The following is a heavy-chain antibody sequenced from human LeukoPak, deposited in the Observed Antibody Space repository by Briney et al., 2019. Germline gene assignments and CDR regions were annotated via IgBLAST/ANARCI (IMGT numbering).Heavy chain of an antibody. V-gene: IGHV1-18*01. CDR1: GYTFTSYG. D-gene: IGHD3-22*01. Sequence: ASVKVSCKASGYTFTSYGISWVRQAPGQRLEWMGWISAYNGHTNYAQKLQGRVTMTTDTSTSTAYMELRSLRSDDTAVYYCARDRSLYYESSGYYSPFDYWGQGTLVTVSS. CDR2: ISAYNGHT. CDR3: ARDRSLYYESSGYYSPFDY. J-gene: IGHJ4*02.